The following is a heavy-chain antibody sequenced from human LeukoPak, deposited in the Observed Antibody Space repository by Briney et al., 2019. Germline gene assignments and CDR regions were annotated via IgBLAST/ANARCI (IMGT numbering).Heavy chain of an antibody. D-gene: IGHD3-10*01. Sequence: SETLSLTCTVSGGSISSGDYYWSWIRQPPGKGLEWIGYIYYSGNTYYNPSLKCRVTISVDTSKNQFSLKLSSVTAADTAVYYCATTHGGRAGITMVRGPYNWFDPWAREPWSPSPQ. CDR2: IYYSGNT. CDR3: ATTHGGRAGITMVRGPYNWFDP. V-gene: IGHV4-30-4*01. CDR1: GGSISSGDYY. J-gene: IGHJ5*02.